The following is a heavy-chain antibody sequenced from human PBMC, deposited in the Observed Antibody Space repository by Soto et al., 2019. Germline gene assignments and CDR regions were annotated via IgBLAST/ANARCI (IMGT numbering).Heavy chain of an antibody. CDR1: GGSFNKYP. V-gene: IGHV1-69*01. D-gene: IGHD1-20*01. CDR3: GRAPPFGQNNGHFDP. J-gene: IGHJ5*02. Sequence: QVQLVQSGAEVRKPGSSVKVSCEASGGSFNKYPISWVRQAPGQGLEWMGGFIPFFGTANYAQNFQGRGTITADEATSTAFKVLTRRKSEDKAIFYCGRAPPFGQNNGHFDPWGQGTLVTVSS. CDR2: FIPFFGTA.